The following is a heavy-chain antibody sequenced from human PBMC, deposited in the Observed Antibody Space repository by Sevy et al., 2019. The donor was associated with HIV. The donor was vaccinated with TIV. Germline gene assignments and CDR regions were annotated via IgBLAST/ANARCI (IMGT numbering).Heavy chain of an antibody. CDR2: MWFDGSNT. CDR3: ARDLEFYDYGDYGPAFMPDY. D-gene: IGHD4-17*01. CDR1: GFTFSTYG. Sequence: GPLRLSCAASGFTFSTYGMHWVRQAPGKGLEWVAVMWFDGSNTYYADSVKGRFTISRDIAKNTLHLQMNSLRAEDTAVYYCARDLEFYDYGDYGPAFMPDYWGQGTLVTVSS. V-gene: IGHV3-33*01. J-gene: IGHJ4*02.